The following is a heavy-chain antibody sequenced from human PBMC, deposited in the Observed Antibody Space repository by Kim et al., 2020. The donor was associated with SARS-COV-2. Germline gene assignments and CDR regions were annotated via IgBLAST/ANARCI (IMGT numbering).Heavy chain of an antibody. CDR3: ARLGNDILTGYYTAPYYYYGMDV. Sequence: SETLSLTCTVSGGSISSYYWSWIRQPPGKGLEWIGYIYYSGSTNYNPSLKSRVTISVDTSKNQFSLKLSSVTAADTAVYYCARLGNDILTGYYTAPYYYYGMDVGDQGTTLTVSS. CDR1: GGSISSYY. CDR2: IYYSGST. D-gene: IGHD3-9*01. J-gene: IGHJ6*02. V-gene: IGHV4-59*08.